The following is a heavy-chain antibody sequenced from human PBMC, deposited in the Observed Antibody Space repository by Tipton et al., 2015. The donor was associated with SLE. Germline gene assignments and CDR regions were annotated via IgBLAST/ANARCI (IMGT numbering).Heavy chain of an antibody. Sequence: TLSLTCTVSGDSISSYYWNWIRQPPGKGLEWLGYVYYSGGTNYNPSLKSRVTISVDTSKNQFSLRLTSVTAADTAVFYCASGTLEWSHEPDYWGQGTLVTVSS. V-gene: IGHV4-59*01. CDR2: VYYSGGT. J-gene: IGHJ4*02. CDR1: GDSISSYY. CDR3: ASGTLEWSHEPDY. D-gene: IGHD3-3*01.